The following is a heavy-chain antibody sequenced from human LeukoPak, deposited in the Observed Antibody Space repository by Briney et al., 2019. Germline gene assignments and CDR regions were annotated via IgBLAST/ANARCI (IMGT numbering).Heavy chain of an antibody. D-gene: IGHD6-13*01. Sequence: GASVKVSCKASGYTFTCYDIHWVRQAHGQGLEWMGFINPNNGGTKYAQKFQGRVTMTKDTSISTAYMELSGLRSDDTAVYYCARDDGSSWYYFDYWGQGTLVTVSS. V-gene: IGHV1-2*02. CDR1: GYTFTCYD. J-gene: IGHJ4*02. CDR3: ARDDGSSWYYFDY. CDR2: INPNNGGT.